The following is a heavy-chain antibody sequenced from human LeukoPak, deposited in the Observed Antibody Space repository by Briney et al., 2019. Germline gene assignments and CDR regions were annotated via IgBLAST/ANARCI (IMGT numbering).Heavy chain of an antibody. CDR2: ISVYNGNT. J-gene: IGHJ5*02. CDR3: ARDINGYYYDSHGYYPTDL. Sequence: ASVTVSCKASGYIFTRYGISWVRQAPGQGLEWMGWISVYNGNTNYPQRLQGRVTMITDTSTTTAYMELRSLRSDDTAVYYCARDINGYYYDSHGYYPTDLWGQGTLVTVSS. CDR1: GYIFTRYG. V-gene: IGHV1-18*01. D-gene: IGHD3-22*01.